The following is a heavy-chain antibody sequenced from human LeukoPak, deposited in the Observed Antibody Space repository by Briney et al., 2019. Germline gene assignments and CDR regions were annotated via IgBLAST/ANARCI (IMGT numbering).Heavy chain of an antibody. CDR3: ARGSYDILTGYYRY. Sequence: GGSLRLSCAASGFTFDDYGMSWVRQAPGKGLEWVSGINWNGGSTYYADSVKGRFTISRDNSKNTLYLQMNSLRAEDTAVYYCARGSYDILTGYYRYWGQGTLVTVSS. CDR1: GFTFDDYG. D-gene: IGHD3-9*01. CDR2: INWNGGST. V-gene: IGHV3-20*04. J-gene: IGHJ4*02.